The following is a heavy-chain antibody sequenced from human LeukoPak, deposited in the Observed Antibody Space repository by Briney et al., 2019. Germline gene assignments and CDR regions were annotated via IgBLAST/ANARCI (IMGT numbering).Heavy chain of an antibody. CDR1: GGSISSSNW. CDR2: IYHSGST. Sequence: PSETLSLTCAVSGGSISSSNWWSWVRQPPGKGLEWIGEIYHSGSTNYNPSLKSRVTISVDKSKNQFSLKLSSVTAADTAAYYCARDPGGSGELDHWGQGTLVTVSS. V-gene: IGHV4-4*02. D-gene: IGHD3-10*01. J-gene: IGHJ4*02. CDR3: ARDPGGSGELDH.